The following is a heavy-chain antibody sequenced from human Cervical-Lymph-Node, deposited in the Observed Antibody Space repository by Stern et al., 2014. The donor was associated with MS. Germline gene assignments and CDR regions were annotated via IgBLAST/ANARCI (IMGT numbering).Heavy chain of an antibody. CDR2: INPRGDST. Sequence: VQLVESGAEVKKPGASVKISCKASGYTFTNYYMHWVRQAPGQGLEWMGIINPRGDSTSYAQKFEGRVTMTRDTSTSTVNMELSSLTSGDTAVYYCARLRGYNVLTGYLDYWGREPWSPSPQ. D-gene: IGHD3-9*01. J-gene: IGHJ4*02. CDR1: GYTFTNYY. V-gene: IGHV1-46*01. CDR3: ARLRGYNVLTGYLDY.